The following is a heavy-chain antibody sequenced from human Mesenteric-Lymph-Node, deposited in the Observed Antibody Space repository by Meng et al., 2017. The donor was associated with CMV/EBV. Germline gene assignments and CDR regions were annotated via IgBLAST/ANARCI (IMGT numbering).Heavy chain of an antibody. CDR3: ARHQRWLKSEGGFNY. J-gene: IGHJ4*02. CDR1: GGSFSGFY. V-gene: IGHV4-34*01. Sequence: VHRQQGGQGIVKSSEPLPLTCGVFGGSFSGFYWSWIRQPPRKGLEWIGEINHSGSTNYNPSLKSRVTISVDTSKNQFSLKLSSVTAADTAVYYCARHQRWLKSEGGFNYWGQGTLVTVSS. D-gene: IGHD4-23*01. CDR2: INHSGST.